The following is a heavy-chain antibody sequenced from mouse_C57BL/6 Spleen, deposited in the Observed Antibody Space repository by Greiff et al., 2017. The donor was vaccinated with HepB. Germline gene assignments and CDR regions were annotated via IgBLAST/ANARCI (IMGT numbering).Heavy chain of an antibody. Sequence: EVQVVESGGGLVQPGGSLSLSCAASGFTFTDYYMSWVRQPPGKALEWLGFIRNKANGYTTEYSASVKGRFTISRDNSQSILYLQMNALRAEDSATYYCARQLTGTPFDYWGQGTTLTVSS. CDR2: IRNKANGYTT. J-gene: IGHJ2*01. V-gene: IGHV7-3*01. CDR3: ARQLTGTPFDY. CDR1: GFTFTDYY. D-gene: IGHD4-1*01.